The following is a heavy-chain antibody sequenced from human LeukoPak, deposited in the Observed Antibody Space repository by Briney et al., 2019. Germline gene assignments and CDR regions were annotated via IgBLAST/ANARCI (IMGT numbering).Heavy chain of an antibody. D-gene: IGHD6-13*01. Sequence: SETLSLTCSVSGDSISSHYWTWIRQPPGKGLEWIGYIYNSGSTNYNPSLKGRVTISRDTSKNQFSLKLSSVTAADTAVYYCARGPGILDPWGQGTLVTVSS. CDR1: GDSISSHY. V-gene: IGHV4-59*11. CDR2: IYNSGST. J-gene: IGHJ5*02. CDR3: ARGPGILDP.